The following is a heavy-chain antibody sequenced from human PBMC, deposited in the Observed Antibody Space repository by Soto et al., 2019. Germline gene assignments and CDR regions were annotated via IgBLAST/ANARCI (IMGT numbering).Heavy chain of an antibody. Sequence: QGQLVQAGGEVKRPGSSVRVSCKASADTFSSYAISWVRQAPGQGLDWMGGIIPFFNTPNYAQKFQGRVTITADESTSTAYMDLSSLRSEDTAMYYCAAESAYGGNPLAFLYWGQGTLVTVSS. V-gene: IGHV1-69*01. J-gene: IGHJ4*02. CDR1: ADTFSSYA. CDR2: IIPFFNTP. D-gene: IGHD2-21*01. CDR3: AAESAYGGNPLAFLY.